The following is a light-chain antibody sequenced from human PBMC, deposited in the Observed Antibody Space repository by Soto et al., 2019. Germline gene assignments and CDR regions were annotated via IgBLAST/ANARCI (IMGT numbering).Light chain of an antibody. Sequence: DIQMTQSPSSLSASIGDGVTITCRASQSINTYLNWYQQKPGKAPKLLISAASNLQTGVPSRFSGRGSGTDFTLTISSLQPEEFAIYYCQQSFSTLLITFGQGTRLEIK. CDR3: QQSFSTLLIT. CDR1: QSINTY. V-gene: IGKV1-39*01. CDR2: AAS. J-gene: IGKJ5*01.